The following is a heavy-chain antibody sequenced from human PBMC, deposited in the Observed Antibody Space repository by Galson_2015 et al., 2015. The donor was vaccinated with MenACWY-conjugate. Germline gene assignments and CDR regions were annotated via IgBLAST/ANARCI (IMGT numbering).Heavy chain of an antibody. CDR3: ARDWAAAGTGYYGTDV. J-gene: IGHJ6*02. CDR1: GFSFSSFG. D-gene: IGHD6-13*01. CDR2: IWYDGSNK. V-gene: IGHV3-33*01. Sequence: SLRLSCAASGFSFSSFGMHWVRQAPGKGLEWVAVIWYDGSNKYYADPVKGRFTISRDNSKNTLYLQMNSLRAEDTAVYYCARDWAAAGTGYYGTDVWGQGTTVTVSS.